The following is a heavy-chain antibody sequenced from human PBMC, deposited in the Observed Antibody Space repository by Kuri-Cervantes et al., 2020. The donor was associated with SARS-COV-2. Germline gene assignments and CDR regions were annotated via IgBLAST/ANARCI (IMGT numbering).Heavy chain of an antibody. CDR3: ARAGDVYDFWSGYYFPPRF. J-gene: IGHJ4*02. D-gene: IGHD3-3*01. V-gene: IGHV1-2*02. CDR2: INPNSGGT. Sequence: ALVKVSCKASGYTFTGYYMHWVRQAPGQGLEWMGWINPNSGGTNYAQKFQGRVTMTRDTSTSTAYTELRSLRSDDTAVNSCARAGDVYDFWSGYYFPPRFWGQGTLVTVSS. CDR1: GYTFTGYY.